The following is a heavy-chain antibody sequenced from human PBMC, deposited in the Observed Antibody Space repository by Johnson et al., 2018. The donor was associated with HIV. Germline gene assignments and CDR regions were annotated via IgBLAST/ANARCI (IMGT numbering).Heavy chain of an antibody. Sequence: QVQLVESGGGVVQPGRSLRLSCAASGFTFSSYGMHWVRQAPGQGLEWVAVISYDGSNKYYADSVKGRFTISRDNSKNTLYLQMNSLRAEDTAVYYCASLPWGFYTFDIWGQGTMVTVSS. CDR1: GFTFSSYG. J-gene: IGHJ3*02. V-gene: IGHV3-30*03. D-gene: IGHD2-2*02. CDR3: ASLPWGFYTFDI. CDR2: ISYDGSNK.